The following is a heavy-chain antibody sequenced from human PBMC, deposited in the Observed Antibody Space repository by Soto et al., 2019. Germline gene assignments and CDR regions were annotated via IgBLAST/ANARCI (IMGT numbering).Heavy chain of an antibody. CDR2: INAGNGNT. CDR3: ARARLVLNYYYGTDV. V-gene: IGHV1-3*01. Sequence: ASVKVSCKASGYTFTSYAMHWVRQAPGQRLEWMGWINAGNGNTKYSQKFQGRVTITRDTSASTAYMELSSLRSEDTAVYYCARARLVLNYYYGTDVWGQGTTVTVSS. J-gene: IGHJ6*02. CDR1: GYTFTSYA. D-gene: IGHD1-7*01.